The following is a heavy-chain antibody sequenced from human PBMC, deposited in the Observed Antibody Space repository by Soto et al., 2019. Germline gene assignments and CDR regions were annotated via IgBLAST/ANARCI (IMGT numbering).Heavy chain of an antibody. CDR2: ISGNGGVA. Sequence: EVPLLESGGGLVQPGGSLRLSCAASGFNFNIYAMSWVRQAPGRGLECVSGISGNGGVAYYADSVKGRFTISRDNCKNPMNLQMNGLRAEDTAVYFCAGEDARYDVLTAFYFDQWGQGTPVTVSS. V-gene: IGHV3-23*01. CDR1: GFNFNIYA. D-gene: IGHD3-9*01. CDR3: AGEDARYDVLTAFYFDQ. J-gene: IGHJ4*02.